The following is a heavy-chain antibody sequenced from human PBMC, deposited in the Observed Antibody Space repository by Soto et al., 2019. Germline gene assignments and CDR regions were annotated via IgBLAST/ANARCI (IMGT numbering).Heavy chain of an antibody. V-gene: IGHV5-10-1*01. D-gene: IGHD6-19*01. CDR1: GYSFTSYW. CDR2: IDPSDSYT. J-gene: IGHJ6*02. Sequence: GESLKISCQGSGYSFTSYWISWVRQMPGKGLEWMGRIDPSDSYTNYSPSFQGHVTISADKSISTAYLQWSSLKASDTAMYYCARHPRSGWGGENYYYGMDVWGQGTTVTVSS. CDR3: ARHPRSGWGGENYYYGMDV.